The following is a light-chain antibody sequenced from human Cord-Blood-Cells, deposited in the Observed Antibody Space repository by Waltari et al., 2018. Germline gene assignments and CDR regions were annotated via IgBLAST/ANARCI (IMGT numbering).Light chain of an antibody. J-gene: IGKJ1*01. Sequence: EIVMTQYPATLSVSPGERATLSCRASQSVSSNLAWYQQKHGQAPRLLIYGASTRATGIPARFSGSGSGTEFTITISSLQSEDFAVYYCQQYNNWPRTFGQGTKVEIK. V-gene: IGKV3-15*01. CDR1: QSVSSN. CDR2: GAS. CDR3: QQYNNWPRT.